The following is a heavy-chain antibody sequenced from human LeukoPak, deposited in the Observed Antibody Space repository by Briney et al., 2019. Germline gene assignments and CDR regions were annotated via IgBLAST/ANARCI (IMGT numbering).Heavy chain of an antibody. Sequence: GESLKISCKASGYSFTSYWIGWVRQMPGKGLEWMGITYPGDSDTRYSPSFQGQVTISADKSISTAYLQWNSLKASDTAMYYCARFVGACSGGSCYSDYWGQGTLVTVSS. CDR3: ARFVGACSGGSCYSDY. D-gene: IGHD2-15*01. J-gene: IGHJ4*02. CDR2: TYPGDSDT. CDR1: GYSFTSYW. V-gene: IGHV5-51*01.